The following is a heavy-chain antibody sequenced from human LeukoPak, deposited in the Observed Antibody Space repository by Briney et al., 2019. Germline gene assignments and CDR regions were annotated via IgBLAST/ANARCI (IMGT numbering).Heavy chain of an antibody. J-gene: IGHJ6*03. D-gene: IGHD6-13*01. CDR2: FDPEDGET. CDR1: GYTLTELS. CDR3: ATDDSSSWYRLMDV. V-gene: IGHV1-24*01. Sequence: ASVKVSCKVSGYTLTELSMHWVRQAPGKGLEWMGGFDPEDGETIYAQKFQGRVTMTEDTSTDTAYMELSSLRSEDTAVYYCATDDSSSWYRLMDVWGKGTTVTVSS.